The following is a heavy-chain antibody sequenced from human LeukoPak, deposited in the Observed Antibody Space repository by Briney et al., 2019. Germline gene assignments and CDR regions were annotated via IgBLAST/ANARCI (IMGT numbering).Heavy chain of an antibody. V-gene: IGHV4-39*01. CDR3: ARLSTWRVGATLS. Sequence: LETLSLTCTVSGGSISSSSYYWGWIRQPPGKGLEWIGSIYYSGSTYYNPSLKSRVTISVDTSKNQFSLKLSSVTAADTAVYYCARLSTWRVGATLSWGQGTLVTVSS. D-gene: IGHD1-26*01. J-gene: IGHJ4*02. CDR1: GGSISSSSYY. CDR2: IYYSGST.